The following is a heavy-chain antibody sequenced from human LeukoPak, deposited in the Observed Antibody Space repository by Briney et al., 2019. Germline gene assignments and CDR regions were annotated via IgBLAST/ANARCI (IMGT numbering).Heavy chain of an antibody. D-gene: IGHD3-10*01. CDR3: AKDWLRGSGSYYYYYMDV. CDR1: GFTFSSYA. CDR2: ISGSGGST. J-gene: IGHJ6*03. Sequence: PGGSLRLSCAASGFTFSSYAMSWVRQAPGKGLEWVSAISGSGGSTYYADSVKGRFTISRDNSKNTLYLQMNSLRAEDTAVYYCAKDWLRGSGSYYYYYMDVWGKGTTVTVSS. V-gene: IGHV3-23*01.